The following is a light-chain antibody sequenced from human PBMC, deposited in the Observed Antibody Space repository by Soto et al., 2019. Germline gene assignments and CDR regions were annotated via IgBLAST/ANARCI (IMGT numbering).Light chain of an antibody. CDR3: EQYNRPYT. CDR2: DAS. Sequence: DIQMTQSPSNLSVSVGDRVTITCRASQSISRWLAWYQQIPGKAPKLLIYDASSLESGVPSRFSGSGSGTEFTLSISRLQPDDLATYYCEQYNRPYTFGQGTKRESK. J-gene: IGKJ2*01. CDR1: QSISRW. V-gene: IGKV1-5*01.